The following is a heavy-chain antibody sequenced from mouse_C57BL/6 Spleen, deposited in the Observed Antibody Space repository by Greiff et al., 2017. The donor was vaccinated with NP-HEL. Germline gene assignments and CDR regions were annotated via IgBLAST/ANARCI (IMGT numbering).Heavy chain of an antibody. J-gene: IGHJ2*01. CDR3: AGTGTFFDY. CDR1: GFTFSDYG. V-gene: IGHV5-17*01. D-gene: IGHD4-1*01. CDR2: ISSGSGTI. Sequence: DVLLVESGGGLVKPGGSLKLSCAASGFTFSDYGMHWVRQAPEKGLEWVAYISSGSGTIYYADTVKGRFTISRDNAKNTLFRQMTGVRSEDTGMYYYAGTGTFFDYWGQGTTLTVSA.